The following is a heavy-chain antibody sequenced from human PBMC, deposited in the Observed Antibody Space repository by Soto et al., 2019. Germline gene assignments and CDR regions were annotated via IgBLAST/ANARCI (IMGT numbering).Heavy chain of an antibody. CDR3: AKDTVGGYSFWSGYYSDGLDV. J-gene: IGHJ3*01. CDR1: GFTFDSYA. Sequence: EMKLLESGGGLAQPGGSLRLSCVGSGFTFDSYAISWVRQAPGERLQWIAAISGSADGTDYAHSVRGRFTISRDNDKKTVHLQMDSLRVEDTAVYFCAKDTVGGYSFWSGYYSDGLDVWGQGTLVTVS. D-gene: IGHD3-3*01. CDR2: ISGSADGT. V-gene: IGHV3-23*01.